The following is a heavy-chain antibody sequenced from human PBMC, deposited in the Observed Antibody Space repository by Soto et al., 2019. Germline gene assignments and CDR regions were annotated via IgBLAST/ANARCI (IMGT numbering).Heavy chain of an antibody. CDR3: ASLYSSSWYLGGGAFDI. CDR1: GYTFTSYD. J-gene: IGHJ3*02. CDR2: MNPNSGNT. D-gene: IGHD6-13*01. V-gene: IGHV1-8*01. Sequence: ASVKVSCKASGYTFTSYDINWVRQATGQGLEWMGWMNPNSGNTGYAQKFQGRVTMTRNTSISTAYTELSSLRSEDTAVYYCASLYSSSWYLGGGAFDIWGQGTMVTVSS.